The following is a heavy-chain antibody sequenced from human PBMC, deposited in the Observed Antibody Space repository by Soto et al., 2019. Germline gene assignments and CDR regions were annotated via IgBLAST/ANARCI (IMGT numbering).Heavy chain of an antibody. V-gene: IGHV4-39*01. CDR2: IYYSGST. CDR1: GGSISSSSYY. J-gene: IGHJ3*02. Sequence: SETLSLTCTVSGGSISSSSYYWGWIRQPPGKGLEWIGSIYYSGSTYYNPSLKSRVTISVDTSKNQFSLKLSSVTAADTAVYYCARPYTTITNDAFDIWGQGTMVTVSS. D-gene: IGHD5-12*01. CDR3: ARPYTTITNDAFDI.